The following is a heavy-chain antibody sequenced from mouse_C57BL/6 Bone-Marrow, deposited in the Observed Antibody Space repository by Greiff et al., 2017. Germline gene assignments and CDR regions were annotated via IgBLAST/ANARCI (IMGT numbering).Heavy chain of an antibody. CDR2: IYPGDGDT. CDR3: ARGGYDAWFAY. D-gene: IGHD2-2*01. CDR1: GYAFSSSW. V-gene: IGHV1-82*01. Sequence: QVQLQQSGPELVKPGASVKISCKASGYAFSSSWLNWVKQRPGKGLEWIGRIYPGDGDTNYNGKFKGKATLTADKSSSTAYMQRSSLTSEDSAVYFCARGGYDAWFAYWGQGSLVTVSA. J-gene: IGHJ3*01.